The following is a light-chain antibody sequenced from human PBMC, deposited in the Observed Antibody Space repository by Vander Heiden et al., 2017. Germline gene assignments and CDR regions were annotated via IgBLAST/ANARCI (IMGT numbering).Light chain of an antibody. CDR1: SSDVGAYNY. CDR2: DVT. CDR3: SSHAGSSAV. V-gene: IGLV2-8*01. Sequence: QSALTQPPSAPGSPGQPVTISCTGTSSDVGAYNYVSWYQQPPGKAPTLIIYDVTKRPSGVPDRFSGSKSGNTAFLTVSGLQAEDEADYYCSSHAGSSAVFGGGTTVTVL. J-gene: IGLJ3*02.